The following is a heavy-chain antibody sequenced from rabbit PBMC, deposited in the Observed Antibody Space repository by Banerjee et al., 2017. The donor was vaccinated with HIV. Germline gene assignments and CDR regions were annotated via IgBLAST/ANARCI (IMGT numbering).Heavy chain of an antibody. CDR3: ARVGGDYGNGFEL. D-gene: IGHD2-1*01. CDR2: IYNGGVAT. J-gene: IGHJ3*01. V-gene: IGHV1S45*01. CDR1: GFSFSGSYW. Sequence: EESGGDLVKPEGSLTLTCTASGFSFSGSYWICWVRQAPGKGLEWIGCIYNGGVATYYATWARGRFTISKTSSTTVTLQMTSLTAADTATYFCARVGGDYGNGFELWGQGTLVTVS.